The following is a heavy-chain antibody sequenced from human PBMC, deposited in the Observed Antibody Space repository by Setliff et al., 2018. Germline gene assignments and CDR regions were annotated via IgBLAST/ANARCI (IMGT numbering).Heavy chain of an antibody. D-gene: IGHD5-12*01. Sequence: KVSCKATGGTFRNYGISWVRQAPGQGLEWMGGTIPMFGTTNYAHKFQGRVTIITDESTSTAYMELSSLRSEDTAVYYCAREGVDPRSSTGYRYYMDVWGKGTTVTVSS. CDR3: AREGVDPRSSTGYRYYMDV. CDR2: TIPMFGTT. V-gene: IGHV1-69*05. CDR1: GGTFRNYG. J-gene: IGHJ6*03.